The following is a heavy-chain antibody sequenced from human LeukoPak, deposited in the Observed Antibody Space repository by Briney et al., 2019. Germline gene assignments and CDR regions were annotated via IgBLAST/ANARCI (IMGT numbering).Heavy chain of an antibody. V-gene: IGHV3-7*03. J-gene: IGHJ6*02. CDR3: ARNNGMDV. CDR1: GFALSSHW. Sequence: GGSLRLSCAASGFALSSHWMTWVRQVPGRGPEWVVNVNRDGSETYYLDSVKGRFTISKDNAKDSLYLQMNSLRAEDTALYHCARNNGMDVWGQGTTVIVSS. CDR2: VNRDGSET.